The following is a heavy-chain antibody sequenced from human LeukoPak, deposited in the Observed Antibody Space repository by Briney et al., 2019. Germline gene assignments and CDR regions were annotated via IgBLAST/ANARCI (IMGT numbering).Heavy chain of an antibody. CDR2: IYYSGST. J-gene: IGHJ3*02. D-gene: IGHD3-9*01. CDR3: ARLKDYDILTGFVYAFDI. Sequence: PSETLSLTCTVSGGSISSYYWSWIRQPPGKGLEWIGYIYYSGSTNYNPSLKSRVTISVDTSKNQFSLKLSSVTAADTAVYYCARLKDYDILTGFVYAFDIWGQGTMVTVSS. CDR1: GGSISSYY. V-gene: IGHV4-59*12.